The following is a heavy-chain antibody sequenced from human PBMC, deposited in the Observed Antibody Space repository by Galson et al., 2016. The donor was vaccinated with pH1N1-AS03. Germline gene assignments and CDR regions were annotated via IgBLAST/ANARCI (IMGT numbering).Heavy chain of an antibody. CDR3: ARHASPTILSYHFDS. Sequence: QSGAEVTQPGESLKISCKASGYLFTNYWIAWVRQMPGKGLEWMGIIYPSDSDARYSPSFQGQVTFSADKSTSTASLHLTTLKAADSAIYYCARHASPTILSYHFDSWGRGTLVTVSS. D-gene: IGHD1-26*01. V-gene: IGHV5-51*01. J-gene: IGHJ4*02. CDR2: IYPSDSDA. CDR1: GYLFTNYW.